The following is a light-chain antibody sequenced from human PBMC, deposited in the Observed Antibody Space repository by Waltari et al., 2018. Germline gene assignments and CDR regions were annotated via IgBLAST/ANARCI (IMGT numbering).Light chain of an antibody. Sequence: QSALTQPASMSGSPGQSITISCTGTDSDIGALNYVSWYQQLPGNSPRLLIFEVNTRPPGISLRVSGSKSANTASLTISGLQADDEPDYYCSSYTLSSTLVFGGGTRLTVL. CDR1: DSDIGALNY. V-gene: IGLV2-14*01. J-gene: IGLJ2*01. CDR3: SSYTLSSTLV. CDR2: EVN.